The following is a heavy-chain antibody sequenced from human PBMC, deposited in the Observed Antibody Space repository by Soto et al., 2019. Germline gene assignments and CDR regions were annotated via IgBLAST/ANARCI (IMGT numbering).Heavy chain of an antibody. CDR2: ISYDGSNK. Sequence: GGSLRLSCAASGFTFSSYGMHWVRQAPGKGLEWVAVISYDGSNKYYADSVKGRFTISRDNSKNTLYLQMNSLRAEDTAVYYCAKDGDLRYFDWLPDYYYYGMDVWGQGTTVTVSS. CDR1: GFTFSSYG. J-gene: IGHJ6*02. V-gene: IGHV3-30*18. CDR3: AKDGDLRYFDWLPDYYYYGMDV. D-gene: IGHD3-9*01.